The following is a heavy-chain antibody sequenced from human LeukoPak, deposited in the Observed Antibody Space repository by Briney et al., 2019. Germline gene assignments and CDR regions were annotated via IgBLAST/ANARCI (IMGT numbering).Heavy chain of an antibody. Sequence: ASVKVSCKASGYTFTRYAINWVRQAPGQGLERMAWINTNTGNPTYAQGFTGRFVLSLDTSVSTAYLQISGLKAEDTAVYYCARWTPPDFGMDVWGQGTTVTVSS. CDR2: INTNTGNP. CDR1: GYTFTRYA. J-gene: IGHJ6*02. V-gene: IGHV7-4-1*02. CDR3: ARWTPPDFGMDV. D-gene: IGHD3/OR15-3a*01.